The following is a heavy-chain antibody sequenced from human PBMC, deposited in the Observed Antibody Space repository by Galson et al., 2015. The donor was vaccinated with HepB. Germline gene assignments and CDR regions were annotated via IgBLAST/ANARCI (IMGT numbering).Heavy chain of an antibody. CDR3: ARDDSELDIYYYYYGMDV. Sequence: SLRLSCAASGFTFSSYAMHWVRQAPGKGLEWVAVISYDGSNKYYADSVKGRFTISRDNSKNTLYLQMNSLRAEDTAVYYCARDDSELDIYYYYYGMDVWGQGTTVTVSS. CDR1: GFTFSSYA. V-gene: IGHV3-30*04. J-gene: IGHJ6*02. D-gene: IGHD6-13*01. CDR2: ISYDGSNK.